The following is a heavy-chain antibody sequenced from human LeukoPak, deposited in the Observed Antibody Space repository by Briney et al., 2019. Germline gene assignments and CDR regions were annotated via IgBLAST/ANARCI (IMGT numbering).Heavy chain of an antibody. D-gene: IGHD3-10*01. CDR3: ARARGDYYGSGSYSWFDP. V-gene: IGHV4-34*01. J-gene: IGHJ5*02. CDR1: GGSFSGYY. CDR2: INHSGST. Sequence: SETLSLTCAVYGGSFSGYYWSWIRQPPGKGLEWIGEINHSGSTNYNPSLKSRVTISVDTSKNQFSLKLSSVTAADTAVYYCARARGDYYGSGSYSWFDPWGQGTLVTVSS.